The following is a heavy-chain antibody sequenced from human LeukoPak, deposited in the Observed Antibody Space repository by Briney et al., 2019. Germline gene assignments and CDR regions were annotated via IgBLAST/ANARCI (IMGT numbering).Heavy chain of an antibody. D-gene: IGHD3-22*01. CDR3: ARNYDSSGYDPAGYYGLDV. CDR2: ISSSGSTI. V-gene: IGHV3-48*03. J-gene: IGHJ6*02. CDR1: GFTFSSYE. Sequence: GGSLRLSCAASGFTFSSYEMNWVRQAPGKGLEWVSFISSSGSTIYYADSVKGRFTISRDNAKNSLYLQMNSLRAEDTAVYYCARNYDSSGYDPAGYYGLDVWGQGTTATVSS.